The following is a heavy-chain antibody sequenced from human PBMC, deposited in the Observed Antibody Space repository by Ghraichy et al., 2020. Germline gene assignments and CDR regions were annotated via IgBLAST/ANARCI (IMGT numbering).Heavy chain of an antibody. J-gene: IGHJ4*02. CDR1: GFGFDDHA. D-gene: IGHD6-19*01. CDR2: ISWNSNNI. V-gene: IGHV3-9*01. CDR3: ARDSSGWFSRPDYIDH. Sequence: GGSLRLSCAGSGFGFDDHAMHWVRQVPGKGLEWVSGISWNSNNIGYADSVKGRFTISRDNAKNSLLLEMNSLRPEDTALYYCARDSSGWFSRPDYIDHWGQGTQVTVSS.